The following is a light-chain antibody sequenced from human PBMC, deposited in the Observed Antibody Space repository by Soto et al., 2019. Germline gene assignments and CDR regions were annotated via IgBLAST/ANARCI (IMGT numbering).Light chain of an antibody. V-gene: IGKV3-20*01. J-gene: IGKJ5*01. CDR2: GAS. CDR1: QIVSSSY. CDR3: QQYGSSPPIN. Sequence: EIVLTQSPVTLSLSPGEIATLSCRASQIVSSSYLAWYQQKPGQAPRLLIYGASSRATGIPDRFSGSGSGTDFTLTISRLEPEDFAVYYCQQYGSSPPINFGQGTRLEIK.